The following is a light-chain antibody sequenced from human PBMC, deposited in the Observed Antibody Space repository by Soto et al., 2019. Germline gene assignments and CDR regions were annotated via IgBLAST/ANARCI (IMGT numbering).Light chain of an antibody. V-gene: IGKV3-11*01. CDR2: DAS. CDR1: QSISRS. J-gene: IGKJ2*01. CDR3: QQRSNWPPYT. Sequence: TQSPSTLSASVGDRVTITCRASQSISRSLAWYQQKPGKAPSLLIYDASNRATGIPARFSGSGSGTDFTLTISSLEPEDFAVYYCQQRSNWPPYTFGQGTKLEIK.